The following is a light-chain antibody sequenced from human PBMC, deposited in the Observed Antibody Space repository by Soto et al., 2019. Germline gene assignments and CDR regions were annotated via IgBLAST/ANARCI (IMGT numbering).Light chain of an antibody. V-gene: IGKV1-5*03. CDR1: QSILSW. CDR3: QQYNSYSPYT. J-gene: IGKJ2*01. Sequence: DIQMTQSPSTLSASVGDRVNITCRASQSILSWLAWFQQKPGRAPKLLIYKASTLETGVPSRFSGSRSGTEFTLTISSLQPDDFETYYCQQYNSYSPYTLGQGTKLEIK. CDR2: KAS.